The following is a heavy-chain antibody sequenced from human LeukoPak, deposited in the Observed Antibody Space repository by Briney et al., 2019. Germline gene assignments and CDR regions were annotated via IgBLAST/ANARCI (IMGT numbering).Heavy chain of an antibody. Sequence: ASVKVSCKASGYTFTDYYMHWVRQAPGQRLEWMGWINPNSGGTKYAQKFQGRVTMTRDTSISTAYMELSRLRSDDTAVYYCASDTEPYYSMTPDGYFDLWGRGTLVTVSS. V-gene: IGHV1-2*02. D-gene: IGHD3-10*01. J-gene: IGHJ2*01. CDR2: INPNSGGT. CDR1: GYTFTDYY. CDR3: ASDTEPYYSMTPDGYFDL.